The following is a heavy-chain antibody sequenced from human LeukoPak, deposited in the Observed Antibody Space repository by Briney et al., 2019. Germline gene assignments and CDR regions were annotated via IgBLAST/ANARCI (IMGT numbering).Heavy chain of an antibody. CDR1: GYTFTSNY. V-gene: IGHV1-46*01. Sequence: ASVKVSCKAFGYTFTSNYMHWVRQAPGQGPEWMGVISPSGGSTTYAQKFQGRVTLTRDMSTSTGYLELSSLRSEDTAVYYCARDTVRDEAWWFNPWGQGTLVTVSS. CDR2: ISPSGGST. CDR3: ARDTVRDEAWWFNP. J-gene: IGHJ5*02. D-gene: IGHD4-17*01.